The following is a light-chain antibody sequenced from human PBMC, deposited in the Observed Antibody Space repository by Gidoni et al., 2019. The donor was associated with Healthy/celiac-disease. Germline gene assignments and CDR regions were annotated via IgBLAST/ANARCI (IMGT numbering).Light chain of an antibody. CDR1: SSNLGSNY. J-gene: IGLJ3*02. CDR2: SNN. V-gene: IGLV1-47*02. Sequence: QSVLTQPPSASGTPGQRVTISCSGSSSNLGSNYVYWYQQLPGTAPKLLIYSNNPRPSGVPDRFSGSKSGPSASLAISGLRSEDEADYYCAAWDDSLSGRVFGGGTKLTVL. CDR3: AAWDDSLSGRV.